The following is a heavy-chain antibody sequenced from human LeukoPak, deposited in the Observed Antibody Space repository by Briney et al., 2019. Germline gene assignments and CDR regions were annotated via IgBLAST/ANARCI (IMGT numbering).Heavy chain of an antibody. CDR1: GGTFSSYA. D-gene: IGHD4-17*01. Sequence: GASVKVSCKASGGTFSSYAISWVRQAPGQGLEWMGGITPIFGTANYAQKFQGRVTITADESTSTAYMELSSLRSEDTAVYYCARDSGEHYGDYKQSYWGQGTLVTVSS. CDR2: ITPIFGTA. J-gene: IGHJ4*02. CDR3: ARDSGEHYGDYKQSY. V-gene: IGHV1-69*13.